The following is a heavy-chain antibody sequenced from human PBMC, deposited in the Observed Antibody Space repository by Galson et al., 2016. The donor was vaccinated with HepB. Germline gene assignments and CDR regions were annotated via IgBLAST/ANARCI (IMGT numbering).Heavy chain of an antibody. CDR2: ISPYKGNK. J-gene: IGHJ4*02. CDR1: GYTFASYG. V-gene: IGHV1-18*01. Sequence: SVKVSCKASGYTFASYGISWVRQAPGKGLEWMGWISPYKGNKNYAQKLKGRITMTTDTSTSTVYMEMRSLRSDDTAVYYCARDWLLAVFDYWGQGTLVTVSS. CDR3: ARDWLLAVFDY. D-gene: IGHD6-19*01.